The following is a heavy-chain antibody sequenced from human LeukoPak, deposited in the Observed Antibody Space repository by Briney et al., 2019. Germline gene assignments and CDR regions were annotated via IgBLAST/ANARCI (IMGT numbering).Heavy chain of an antibody. CDR1: GFTFSTYA. CDR2: ISYDGSDK. CDR3: ARDPTYGTGSYCGMDV. J-gene: IGHJ6*02. V-gene: IGHV3-30*04. D-gene: IGHD3-10*01. Sequence: GGSLRLSCAASGFTFSTYAMHWVRQAPGKGLEWVAVISYDGSDKYYADSVKGRFPISRDNSKNMLYLQMNSLRAEDTALYYCARDPTYGTGSYCGMDVWGQGTTVTVSS.